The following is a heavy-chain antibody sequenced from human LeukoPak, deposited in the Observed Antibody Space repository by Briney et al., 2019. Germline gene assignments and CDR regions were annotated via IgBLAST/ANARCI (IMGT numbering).Heavy chain of an antibody. CDR2: INNTGST. Sequence: PSESLSLTCAVSGVSFSGYYWRWIRQPPGKGLEWIGDINNTGSTNYTPSLKSRVTISVETSKNQFSLKLSSVTAADTAVYYCARRGSSGWVYWGQGTLVTVSS. D-gene: IGHD6-19*01. CDR3: ARRGSSGWVY. V-gene: IGHV4-34*01. J-gene: IGHJ4*02. CDR1: GVSFSGYY.